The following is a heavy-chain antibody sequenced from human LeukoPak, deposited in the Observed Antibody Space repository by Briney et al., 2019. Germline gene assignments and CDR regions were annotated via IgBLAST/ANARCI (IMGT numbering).Heavy chain of an antibody. V-gene: IGHV4-59*01. CDR2: IYYSGGT. CDR3: ARGGYGRYYYYMDV. Sequence: PSETLSLTCTVSGGFISSYYWSWIRQPPGKGLEWIGYIYYSGGTNYNPSLKSRVTISVDTSKNQFSLKLRSVTAADTAVYYCARGGYGRYYYYMDVWGKGTTVTVSS. D-gene: IGHD3-16*01. J-gene: IGHJ6*03. CDR1: GGFISSYY.